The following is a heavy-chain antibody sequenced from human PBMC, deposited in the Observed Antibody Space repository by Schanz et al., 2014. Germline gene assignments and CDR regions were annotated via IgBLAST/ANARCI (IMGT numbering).Heavy chain of an antibody. J-gene: IGHJ4*02. CDR3: AMGGYQLHH. CDR1: GFTFSSYA. V-gene: IGHV3-74*02. CDR2: INSDGTTT. D-gene: IGHD1-7*01. Sequence: EVQLVESGGGLVQPGGSLRLSCAGSGFTFSSYAMSWVRQTPGKGLEWVSHINSDGTTTTYADSVKGRFTISRDNAENTLYLQMNSLRVEDTAVYYCAMGGYQLHHWGQGTLVTVSS.